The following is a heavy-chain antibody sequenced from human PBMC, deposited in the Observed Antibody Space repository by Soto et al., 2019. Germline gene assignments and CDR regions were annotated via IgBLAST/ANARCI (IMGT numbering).Heavy chain of an antibody. V-gene: IGHV3-30-3*01. D-gene: IGHD4-4*01. CDR1: GFTFSSYA. CDR2: ISYDGSNK. Sequence: QVQLVESGGGVVQPGRSLRLSCAASGFTFSSYAMHWVRQAPGKGLEWVAVISYDGSNKYYADSVKGRFTISSDNSKNTLHLQMNSLRAEDTAVYYCARGLFPLATVTSFDYWGQGPLVTVSS. CDR3: ARGLFPLATVTSFDY. J-gene: IGHJ4*02.